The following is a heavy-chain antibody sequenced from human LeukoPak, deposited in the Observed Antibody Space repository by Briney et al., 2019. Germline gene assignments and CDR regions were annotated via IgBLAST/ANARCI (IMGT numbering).Heavy chain of an antibody. J-gene: IGHJ4*02. D-gene: IGHD3-22*01. V-gene: IGHV4-39*01. Sequence: SETLSLTCTVSGDSISSYYWGWIRQPPGKGLEWIGSIYYSGSTYYNPSLKSRVTISVDTSKNQFSLKLSSVTAADTAVYYCASPSVGPKTYYYNSSGYLVDYWGQGTLVTVSS. CDR3: ASPSVGPKTYYYNSSGYLVDY. CDR1: GDSISSYY. CDR2: IYYSGST.